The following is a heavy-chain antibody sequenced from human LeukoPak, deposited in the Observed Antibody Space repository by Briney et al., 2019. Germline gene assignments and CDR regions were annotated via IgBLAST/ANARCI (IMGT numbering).Heavy chain of an antibody. CDR1: GYTFISYG. CDR3: ARRRAVAGVNWFDP. Sequence: GASVKVSCKASGYTFISYGISWVRQAPGQGLEWMVWISTHNGYTKYAQKFQGRVTMTTDTSMSTAYMELRSLRSDDTAVYYCARRRAVAGVNWFDPWGQGTLVTVSS. J-gene: IGHJ5*02. CDR2: ISTHNGYT. D-gene: IGHD6-19*01. V-gene: IGHV1-18*01.